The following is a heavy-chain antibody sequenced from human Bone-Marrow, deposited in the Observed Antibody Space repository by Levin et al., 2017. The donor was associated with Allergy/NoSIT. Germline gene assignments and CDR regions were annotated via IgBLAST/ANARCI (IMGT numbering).Heavy chain of an antibody. CDR2: IHHTGAS. CDR3: ARDPADYCSGGYCYSRAFDV. D-gene: IGHD2-15*01. V-gene: IGHV4-4*02. Sequence: SETLSLTCAVSGDSISREQWWSWVRQPPGKGLEWIGEIHHTGASKYSPSLKSRVTISLDKSKNQFSLRLTSVTAADTAMYYCARDPADYCSGGYCYSRAFDVWGQGAMVTVSS. CDR1: GDSISREQW. J-gene: IGHJ3*01.